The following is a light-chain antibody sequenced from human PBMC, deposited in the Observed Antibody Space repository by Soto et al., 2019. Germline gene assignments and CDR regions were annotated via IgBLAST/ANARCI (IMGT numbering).Light chain of an antibody. V-gene: IGKV1-5*03. CDR3: QQYDVWRT. CDR1: QTISSW. Sequence: PSTLSGSVGDRVTITCRASQTISSWLAWYQQKPGKAPKLLIYKASTLKSGIPDRFSGSGSGTEFTLTISSLQSEDFAVYYCQQYDVWRTFGQGTKVDIK. J-gene: IGKJ1*01. CDR2: KAS.